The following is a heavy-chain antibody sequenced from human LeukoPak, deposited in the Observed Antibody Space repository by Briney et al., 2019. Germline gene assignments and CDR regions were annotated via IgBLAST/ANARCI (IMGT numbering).Heavy chain of an antibody. CDR1: GYSISSGYY. V-gene: IGHV4-38-2*01. CDR3: ARQDRHYYYDSSDYFDY. D-gene: IGHD3-22*01. Sequence: SETLSLTCDVSGYSISSGYYWGWIRLPPGKGLEWIGSIYHSGSTFYNPSLKSRVTISVDTSKNQFSLKLSSVTAADTAVYYCARQDRHYYYDSSDYFDYWGQGTLVTVSS. J-gene: IGHJ4*02. CDR2: IYHSGST.